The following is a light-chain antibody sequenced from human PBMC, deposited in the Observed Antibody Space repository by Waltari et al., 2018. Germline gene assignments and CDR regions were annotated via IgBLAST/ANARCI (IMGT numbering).Light chain of an antibody. Sequence: DIQLTQSPSFLSASVGDRVTITCRASQVIGSYLGWYQQKPRKAPKLLIYAASTLQSGVPSRFSGSGSGTEFTLTISSLQPEDFATYYCLQLFSYPVTFGGGTKVEIK. CDR1: QVIGSY. J-gene: IGKJ4*01. CDR2: AAS. V-gene: IGKV1-9*01. CDR3: LQLFSYPVT.